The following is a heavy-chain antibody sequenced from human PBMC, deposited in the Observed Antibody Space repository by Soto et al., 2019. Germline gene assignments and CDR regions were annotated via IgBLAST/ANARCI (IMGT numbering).Heavy chain of an antibody. V-gene: IGHV1-18*01. CDR2: ISAYNGNT. CDR3: ARAVTAAVGDGYNSHLDYFDY. D-gene: IGHD5-12*01. CDR1: GYTFTSYG. Sequence: ASVKVSCKASGYTFTSYGISWVRQAPGQGLEWMGWISAYNGNTNYAQKLQGRVTMTTDTSTSTAYMELRSLRSDDTAVYYCARAVTAAVGDGYNSHLDYFDYWGQGTLVTVSS. J-gene: IGHJ4*02.